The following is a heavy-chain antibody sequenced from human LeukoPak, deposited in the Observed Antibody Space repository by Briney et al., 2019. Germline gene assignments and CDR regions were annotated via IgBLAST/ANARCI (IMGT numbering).Heavy chain of an antibody. J-gene: IGHJ4*02. CDR3: AKDVYGDYGGLDY. V-gene: IGHV3-23*01. CDR2: IRGSDGST. Sequence: GSLRLSCAASGFTFSTYALSWVRQAPGKGLEWVSSIRGSDGSTYYADSVKGRFAISRDNSKNTLYLQMNSLRAEDTAVYYCAKDVYGDYGGLDYWGQGTLVTVSS. CDR1: GFTFSTYA. D-gene: IGHD4-17*01.